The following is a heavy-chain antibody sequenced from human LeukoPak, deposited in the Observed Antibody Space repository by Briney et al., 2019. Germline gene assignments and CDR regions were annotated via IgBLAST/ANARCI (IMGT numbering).Heavy chain of an antibody. Sequence: GGSLRLSCAASGFTFSNYAMSWVCQAPGKGLEWVSAILGSGGSTYYADSVKGRFTVSRDNSKSTLYLQMNSLRAEDTALYYCAKWGDYDVLTGYYVPDYWGQGTLVTVSS. D-gene: IGHD3-9*01. V-gene: IGHV3-23*01. CDR3: AKWGDYDVLTGYYVPDY. CDR2: ILGSGGST. CDR1: GFTFSNYA. J-gene: IGHJ4*02.